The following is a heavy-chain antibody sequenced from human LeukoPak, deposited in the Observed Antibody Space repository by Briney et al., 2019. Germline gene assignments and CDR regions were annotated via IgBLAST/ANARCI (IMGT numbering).Heavy chain of an antibody. V-gene: IGHV3-23*01. CDR2: ISGSGGST. CDR1: GFTFSSYA. CDR3: ARDRDSSGYYWD. D-gene: IGHD3-22*01. J-gene: IGHJ4*02. Sequence: GGSLRLSCAASGFTFSSYAMSWVRQAPGKGLEWVSAISGSGGSTYYADSVKGRFTISRDNAKNSLYLQMNSLRAEDTAVYYCARDRDSSGYYWDWGQGTLVTVSS.